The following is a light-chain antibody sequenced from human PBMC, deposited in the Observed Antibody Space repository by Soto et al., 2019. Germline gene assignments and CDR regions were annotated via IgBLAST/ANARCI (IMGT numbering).Light chain of an antibody. CDR3: QQSYTTPRT. V-gene: IGKV1-39*01. CDR1: QSITSY. J-gene: IGKJ1*01. CDR2: AAS. Sequence: DIQLTQSPSSLSASVGDRVTITCRARQSITSYLNWDQQKPGKAPKLLIYAASTLQTGVPSRFSGSGSWTDFTLTIGSLQPEDFTVYFCQQSYTTPRTFGQGTRV.